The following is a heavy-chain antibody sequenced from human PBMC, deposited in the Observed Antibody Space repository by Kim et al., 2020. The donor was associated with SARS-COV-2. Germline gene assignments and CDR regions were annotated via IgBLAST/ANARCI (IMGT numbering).Heavy chain of an antibody. V-gene: IGHV1-2*02. Sequence: ASVKVSCKASGYTFTGYYMHWVRQAPGQGLEWMGWINPNSGGTNYAQKFQSRVTMTRDTSISTAYMELSRLRSDDTAVYYCARDPRDCSSTSCYWGNWFDPWGQGTLVTVSS. D-gene: IGHD2-2*01. CDR1: GYTFTGYY. J-gene: IGHJ5*02. CDR3: ARDPRDCSSTSCYWGNWFDP. CDR2: INPNSGGT.